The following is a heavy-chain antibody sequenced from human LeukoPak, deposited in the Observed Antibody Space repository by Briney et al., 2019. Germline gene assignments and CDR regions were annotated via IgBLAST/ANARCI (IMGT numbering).Heavy chain of an antibody. Sequence: PGGSLRLSCAASGFTFSSYWMHWVRQAPGKGLEWVSAISGSGGSTYYADSVKGRFTVSRDNSKNTLYLQMNSLRSEDTAVYYCARRFLEWLSPHTNNWFDPWGQGTLVTVSS. CDR1: GFTFSSYW. D-gene: IGHD3-3*01. V-gene: IGHV3-23*01. CDR2: ISGSGGST. J-gene: IGHJ5*02. CDR3: ARRFLEWLSPHTNNWFDP.